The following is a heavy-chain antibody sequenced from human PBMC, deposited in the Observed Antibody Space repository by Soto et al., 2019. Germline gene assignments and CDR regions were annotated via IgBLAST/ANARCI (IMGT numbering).Heavy chain of an antibody. Sequence: QVRQVQSGAEVKKPGASVKVSCKASGYTFANYGISWVRQAPGQGLEWMGWISSHNRNTNYAQNFQGRVTMTMDTSTSTAYMELRSLISDDTAMYYCARDRSNHDYWGQGTLVTVSS. J-gene: IGHJ4*02. V-gene: IGHV1-18*04. CDR2: ISSHNRNT. CDR3: ARDRSNHDY. CDR1: GYTFANYG.